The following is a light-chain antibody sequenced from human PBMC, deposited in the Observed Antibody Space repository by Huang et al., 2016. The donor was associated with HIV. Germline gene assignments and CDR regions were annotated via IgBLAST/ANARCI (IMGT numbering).Light chain of an antibody. CDR3: QQYYTSPPT. CDR1: QSVLFSSNNKTY. J-gene: IGKJ4*01. CDR2: WAS. Sequence: DIVMTQSPDSLAVSLGERATINCTSSQSVLFSSNNKTYLAWYQQRPGQPPKLLMYWASTRVSGVPDRVSGSGSGTDFTLTISILQAEDVAVYYCQQYYTSPPTFGGGTKVEIK. V-gene: IGKV4-1*01.